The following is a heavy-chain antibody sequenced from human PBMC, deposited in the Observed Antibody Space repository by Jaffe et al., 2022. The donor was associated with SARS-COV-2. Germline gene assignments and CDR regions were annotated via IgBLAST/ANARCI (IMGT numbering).Heavy chain of an antibody. CDR1: GYTFTSYG. CDR3: ARERLEDCSGGSCYYYYYGMDV. Sequence: QVQLVQSGAEVKKPGASVKVSCKASGYTFTSYGISWVRQAPGQGLEWMGWISAYNGNTNYAQKLQGRVTMTTDTSTSTAYMELRSLRSDDTAVYYCARERLEDCSGGSCYYYYYGMDVWGQGTTVTVSS. D-gene: IGHD2-15*01. V-gene: IGHV1-18*01. CDR2: ISAYNGNT. J-gene: IGHJ6*02.